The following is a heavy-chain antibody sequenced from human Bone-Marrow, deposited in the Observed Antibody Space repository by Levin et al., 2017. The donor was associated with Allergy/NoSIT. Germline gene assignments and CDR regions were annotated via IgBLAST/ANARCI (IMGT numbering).Heavy chain of an antibody. CDR3: ARALTTTSAWDAY. J-gene: IGHJ4*02. CDR1: GFLFSDYY. Sequence: GGSLRLSCAGSGFLFSDYYMSWIRQAPGKGLEWISYIDGTGSHIYYADSVQGRFFISRDNAKSSLYLQMTSLRAEDTAIYYCARALTTTSAWDAYWGQGALATVSS. V-gene: IGHV3-11*01. CDR2: IDGTGSHI. D-gene: IGHD1-1*01.